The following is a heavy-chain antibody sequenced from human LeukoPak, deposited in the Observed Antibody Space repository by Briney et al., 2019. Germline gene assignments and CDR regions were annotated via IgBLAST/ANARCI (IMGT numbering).Heavy chain of an antibody. D-gene: IGHD3-10*01. J-gene: IGHJ4*01. CDR3: ARDFYVGSKCYYIGY. CDR1: GFTFSNYG. CDR2: IWYDGSNK. V-gene: IGHV3-33*01. Sequence: GRSLRLSCAASGFTFSNYGMHWVRQAPGKWLEWVAVIWYDGSNKYYADSVKGRLTISRDNSKNTAYLQMNSLRAEDTAMYYCARDFYVGSKCYYIGYWGHGTLVTVSS.